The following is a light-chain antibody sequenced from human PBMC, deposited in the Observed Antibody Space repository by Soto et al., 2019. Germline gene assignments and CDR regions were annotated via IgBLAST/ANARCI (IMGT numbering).Light chain of an antibody. J-gene: IGLJ2*01. V-gene: IGLV2-14*01. CDR3: SSHAASGV. CDR2: EVS. Sequence: QSVLTQPASVSGSPGQSITISCTGTSSDVGAYNYVSWYQQRPGKVPKLIIFEVSNRASGVSNRFSGSKSGNTASLTISGLQAEDEADYYCSSHAASGVFGGGTQLTVL. CDR1: SSDVGAYNY.